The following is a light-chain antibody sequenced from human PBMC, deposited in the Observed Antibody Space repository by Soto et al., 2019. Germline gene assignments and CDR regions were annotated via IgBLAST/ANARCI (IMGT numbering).Light chain of an antibody. V-gene: IGLV1-40*01. CDR2: GNS. Sequence: QLVLTQPPSVSRAPGQRVTISCTGSSSNIGAGYDVHWYQQLPGTAPKLLIYGNSNRPSGVPDRFSGSKSGTSASLAITGLQAEDEADYYCQSYDSSLRGSVFGGGTKLTVL. CDR1: SSNIGAGYD. CDR3: QSYDSSLRGSV. J-gene: IGLJ3*02.